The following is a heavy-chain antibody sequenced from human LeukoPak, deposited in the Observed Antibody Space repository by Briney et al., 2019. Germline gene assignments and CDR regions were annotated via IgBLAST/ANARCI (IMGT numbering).Heavy chain of an antibody. CDR2: IHYTGPT. Sequence: PSETLSLTCTVSGGSINNHYWTWLRQTPGKGLEGIGDIHYTGPTKYNPSLKSRVTISIDTSKSQFSLELSSVTAPDTAVYFCATNRAGTYDRPFDIWGQGTLVTVSS. V-gene: IGHV4-59*08. J-gene: IGHJ3*02. D-gene: IGHD1-26*01. CDR1: GGSINNHY. CDR3: ATNRAGTYDRPFDI.